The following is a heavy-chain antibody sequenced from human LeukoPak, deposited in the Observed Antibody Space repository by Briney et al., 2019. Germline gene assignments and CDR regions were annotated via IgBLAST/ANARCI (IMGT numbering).Heavy chain of an antibody. Sequence: GRSLRLSCAASGFTFSSYGMHWVRQAPGKGLEWVAVIWYDGSNKYYADSVKGRFTTSRDNSKNTLYLQMNSLRAEDTAVYYCAKDWIAAAGYLDYWGQGTLVTVSS. V-gene: IGHV3-33*06. J-gene: IGHJ4*02. CDR3: AKDWIAAAGYLDY. CDR1: GFTFSSYG. CDR2: IWYDGSNK. D-gene: IGHD6-13*01.